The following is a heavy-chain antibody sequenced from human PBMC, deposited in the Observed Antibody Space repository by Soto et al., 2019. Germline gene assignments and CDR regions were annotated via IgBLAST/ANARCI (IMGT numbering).Heavy chain of an antibody. CDR2: IGSAGDT. CDR3: ARGYLGSFDY. CDR1: GFTFSSYA. J-gene: IGHJ4*01. V-gene: IGHV3-13*01. D-gene: IGHD7-27*01. Sequence: GGSLRLSCAASGFTFSSYAVHWVRQPTGKGLEWVSVIGSAGDTYYPGSVKGRFTISRENAKNSLYLQMNSLRAEDTAVYYCARGYLGSFDYWGHGTLVTVSS.